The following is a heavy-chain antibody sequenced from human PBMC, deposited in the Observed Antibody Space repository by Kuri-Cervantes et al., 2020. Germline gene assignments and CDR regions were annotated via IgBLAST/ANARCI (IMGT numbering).Heavy chain of an antibody. J-gene: IGHJ4*02. Sequence: GGSLRLSCAASGFTFSSYGMHWVRQAPGKGLEWVAVISYDGSNKCYADSVKGRFTISRDNSKNTLYLQMNSLRAEDTAVYYCAKFTDGFDYWGQGTLVTVSS. V-gene: IGHV3-30*18. CDR1: GFTFSSYG. D-gene: IGHD5-24*01. CDR3: AKFTDGFDY. CDR2: ISYDGSNK.